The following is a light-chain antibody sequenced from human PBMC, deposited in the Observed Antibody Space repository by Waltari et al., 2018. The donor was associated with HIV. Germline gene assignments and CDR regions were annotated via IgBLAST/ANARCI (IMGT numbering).Light chain of an antibody. Sequence: QSPLTQPASVSGSPRHSITIPRPGPTSDVASYNLVSWYPLHPGKAPKVMIYAVTKRPSGVSDRFSGSKSGNTASLTISGLQAEDEADYYCCSYAGTSTYVFGTGTKVTVL. CDR3: CSYAGTSTYV. CDR2: AVT. CDR1: TSDVASYNL. V-gene: IGLV2-23*02. J-gene: IGLJ1*01.